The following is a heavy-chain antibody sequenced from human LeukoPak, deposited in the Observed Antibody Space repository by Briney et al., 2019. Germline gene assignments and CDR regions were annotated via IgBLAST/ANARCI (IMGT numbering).Heavy chain of an antibody. D-gene: IGHD5-18*01. J-gene: IGHJ3*02. Sequence: SETLSLTCTVYGGSFSGYYWSWLRQPPGKGLEWIGEINHSGRTNYNPSLKSRVIIAVDTSKNQFSLKLSSVTAADTAVYYYARAYSYGLKAFDIWGQGTMVTVSS. CDR1: GGSFSGYY. V-gene: IGHV4-34*01. CDR3: ARAYSYGLKAFDI. CDR2: INHSGRT.